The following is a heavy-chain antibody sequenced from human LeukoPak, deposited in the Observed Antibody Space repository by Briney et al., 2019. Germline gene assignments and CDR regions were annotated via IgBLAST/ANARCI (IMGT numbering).Heavy chain of an antibody. CDR2: LSANGGTT. Sequence: GGSLRLSCAASGFAFSTYAMSWVRQAPGKGLEWVSALSANGGTTYYADSVKGRFTISRGNSKNTLYLQMRSLRVEDTAVYYCAKDLSGSYDSWGQGTLVTVSS. CDR1: GFAFSTYA. V-gene: IGHV3-23*01. J-gene: IGHJ5*01. D-gene: IGHD1-26*01. CDR3: AKDLSGSYDS.